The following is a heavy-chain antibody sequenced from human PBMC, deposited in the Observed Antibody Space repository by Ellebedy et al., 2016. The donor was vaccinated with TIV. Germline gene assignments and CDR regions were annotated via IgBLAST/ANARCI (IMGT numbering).Heavy chain of an antibody. J-gene: IGHJ4*02. V-gene: IGHV3-21*01. D-gene: IGHD5-12*01. Sequence: PGGSLRLSCAASGFTFSSYSMNWVRQAPGKGLEWVSSISSSSSYIYYADSLKGRFTISRDNAKNSLYLQMNSRRAEDTAVYYCAGVGGYSGYDDFDYWGQGTLVTVSS. CDR3: AGVGGYSGYDDFDY. CDR2: ISSSSSYI. CDR1: GFTFSSYS.